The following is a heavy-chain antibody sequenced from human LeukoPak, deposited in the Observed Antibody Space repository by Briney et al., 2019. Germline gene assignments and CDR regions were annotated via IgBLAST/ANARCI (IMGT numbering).Heavy chain of an antibody. Sequence: GASVRVSCKASGYTFTSYGISWVRQAPGQGLEWMRWISAYNGNTNYAQKLQGRVTMTTDTSTSTAYMELRSLRSDDTAVYYCARDRRFGDQVDYWGQGTLVTVSS. CDR1: GYTFTSYG. V-gene: IGHV1-18*01. CDR2: ISAYNGNT. D-gene: IGHD3-10*01. J-gene: IGHJ4*02. CDR3: ARDRRFGDQVDY.